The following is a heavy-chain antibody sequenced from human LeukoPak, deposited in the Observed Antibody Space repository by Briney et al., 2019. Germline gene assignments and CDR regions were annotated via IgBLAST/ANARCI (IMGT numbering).Heavy chain of an antibody. Sequence: SETLSLTCAVYGGSFSGYYWSWIRQPPGKGLEWIGEINHSGSTNYNPSLKSRVTISVDMSKNQFSLQLNSVTPEDTAVYYCARDIYSYGRNWYFDLWGRGTLVTVSS. J-gene: IGHJ2*01. D-gene: IGHD5-18*01. CDR1: GGSFSGYY. CDR2: INHSGST. CDR3: ARDIYSYGRNWYFDL. V-gene: IGHV4-34*01.